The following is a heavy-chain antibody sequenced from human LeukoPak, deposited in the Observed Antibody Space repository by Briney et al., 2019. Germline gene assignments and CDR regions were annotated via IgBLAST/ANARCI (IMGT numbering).Heavy chain of an antibody. D-gene: IGHD3-22*01. CDR1: GGSISSYY. J-gene: IGHJ4*02. Sequence: KTSETLSLTCTVSGGSISSYYWSWIRQPPGKGLEWIGYIYYSGSTDYNPSLKSRVTISVDTSKNQFSLKLSSVTAADTAVYYCARGKYYYDSSGYLSYWGQGTLVTVSS. V-gene: IGHV4-59*12. CDR2: IYYSGST. CDR3: ARGKYYYDSSGYLSY.